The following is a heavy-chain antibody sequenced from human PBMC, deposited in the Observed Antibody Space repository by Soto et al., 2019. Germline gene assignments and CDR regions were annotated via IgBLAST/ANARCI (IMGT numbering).Heavy chain of an antibody. Sequence: EVQLVESGGGLVKPGGSRRLSCAASGFTFSNAWMSWVRQAPWKGLEWVGRIKSKTDGGTTDYAAPVKGRFTISRDESKNTLNLQMNSLKTEDTAVYYCTTYQGISGWYNGLDYWGQGTLVTVSS. D-gene: IGHD6-19*01. CDR3: TTYQGISGWYNGLDY. J-gene: IGHJ4*02. CDR2: IKSKTDGGTT. V-gene: IGHV3-15*01. CDR1: GFTFSNAW.